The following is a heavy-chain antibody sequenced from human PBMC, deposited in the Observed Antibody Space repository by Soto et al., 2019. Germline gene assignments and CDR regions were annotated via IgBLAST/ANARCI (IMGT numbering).Heavy chain of an antibody. D-gene: IGHD6-13*01. V-gene: IGHV3-23*01. Sequence: GGSLRLSCAASGFTFSSYAMSWVRQAPGKGLEWVSAISGSGGSTYYADSVKGRFTISRDNSKNTLYLQMNSLRAEDTAVYYCAKDNWNSSSWYGSVGYYYYYGMDVWGQGTTVTVSS. CDR1: GFTFSSYA. CDR2: ISGSGGST. J-gene: IGHJ6*02. CDR3: AKDNWNSSSWYGSVGYYYYYGMDV.